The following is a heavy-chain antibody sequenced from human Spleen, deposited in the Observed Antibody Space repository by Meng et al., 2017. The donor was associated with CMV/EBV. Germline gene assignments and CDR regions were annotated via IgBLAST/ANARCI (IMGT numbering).Heavy chain of an antibody. CDR2: IRNDGTNK. V-gene: IGHV3-30*02. CDR3: ARSPFSSSWKYYFDD. Sequence: GGSLRLSCAASGFTFSSYGMHWVRQSPVKGLEWVAFIRNDGTNKYYGDSVKGRFSISRDNSENTLYLQMSSLRDDDTAVYYCARSPFSSSWKYYFDDWGQGTLVTVSS. D-gene: IGHD6-13*01. CDR1: GFTFSSYG. J-gene: IGHJ4*02.